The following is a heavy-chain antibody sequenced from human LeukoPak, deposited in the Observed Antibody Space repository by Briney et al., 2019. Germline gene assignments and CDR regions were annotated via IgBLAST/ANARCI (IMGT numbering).Heavy chain of an antibody. D-gene: IGHD4-17*01. CDR2: ISNTDNII. Sequence: GGSLRLSCAASGFTFSDYYMSWIRQAPGRGLEWVSYISNTDNIIYYADSVKGRFTISRDNAKISLYLQMNSLRAEDTAVYYCARGGGAFDYWGQGTLVTVSS. CDR3: ARGGGAFDY. V-gene: IGHV3-11*01. J-gene: IGHJ4*02. CDR1: GFTFSDYY.